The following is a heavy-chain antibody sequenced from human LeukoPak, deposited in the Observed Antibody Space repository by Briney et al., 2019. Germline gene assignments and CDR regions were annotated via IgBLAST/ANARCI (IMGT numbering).Heavy chain of an antibody. Sequence: SETLSLTCAVYGGSFSGYYWSWIRQPPGKGLEWIGEINHSGSTNYNPSLKSRVTISVDTSKNQFSLKLSSVTAADTAVYYCAREATYYYDSSGYYSFDYWGQGTLVTVSS. D-gene: IGHD3-22*01. CDR3: AREATYYYDSSGYYSFDY. J-gene: IGHJ4*02. CDR2: INHSGST. V-gene: IGHV4-34*01. CDR1: GGSFSGYY.